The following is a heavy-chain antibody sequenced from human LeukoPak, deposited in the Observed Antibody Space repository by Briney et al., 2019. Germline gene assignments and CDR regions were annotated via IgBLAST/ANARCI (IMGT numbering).Heavy chain of an antibody. CDR3: ARRGGFGALLPDY. Sequence: GGSLRLSCAASGFTFSSYSMNWVRQAPGKGLEWVSSISSSSSYIYYADSVKGRFTISRDNAKNSLYLQMNSLRAKDTAVYYCARRGGFGALLPDYWGQGTLVTVSS. CDR1: GFTFSSYS. J-gene: IGHJ4*02. V-gene: IGHV3-21*01. CDR2: ISSSSSYI. D-gene: IGHD3-10*01.